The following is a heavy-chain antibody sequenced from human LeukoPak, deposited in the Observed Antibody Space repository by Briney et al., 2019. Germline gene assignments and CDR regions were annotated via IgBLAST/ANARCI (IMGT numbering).Heavy chain of an antibody. CDR1: GFTFSNHD. V-gene: IGHV3-23*01. CDR3: AKDVTGTL. J-gene: IGHJ4*02. Sequence: GGSLRLSCVASGFTFSNHDITWIRPAPGKGLEWVSAITSAYSTYYADSVKGRFTISRDNSKNTVYLQMNGLRAEDTAVYYCAKDVTGTLWGQGTLVTVSS. D-gene: IGHD1/OR15-1a*01. CDR2: ITSAYST.